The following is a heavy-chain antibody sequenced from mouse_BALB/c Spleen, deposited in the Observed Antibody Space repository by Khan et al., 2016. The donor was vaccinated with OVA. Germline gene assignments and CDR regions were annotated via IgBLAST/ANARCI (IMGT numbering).Heavy chain of an antibody. CDR3: AREWGAWFPY. CDR2: IYPGSGNT. V-gene: IGHV1-77*01. Sequence: VQLQESGAELARPGASVKLSCKASGYTFTDYNINWVKQRTGQGLEWIGEIYPGSGNTYYNEKFKGKATLTADKSSSTAYMQLSSMTSEDSAGYCCAREWGAWFPYWGQGTLVTVSA. J-gene: IGHJ3*01. CDR1: GYTFTDYN.